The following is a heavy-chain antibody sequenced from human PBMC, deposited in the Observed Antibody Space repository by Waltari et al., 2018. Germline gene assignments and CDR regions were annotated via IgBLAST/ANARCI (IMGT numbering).Heavy chain of an antibody. D-gene: IGHD6-25*01. CDR2: INHSGST. J-gene: IGHJ4*02. Sequence: QVQLQQWGAGLLKPSETLSLTCAVYGGSFSGYYWSWIRQPPGKGLEWIGEINHSGSTNYNPSLKSRVTISVDTSKNQFSLKLSSVTAADTAVYYCARSPTASPDYWGQGTLVTVSS. CDR1: GGSFSGYY. CDR3: ARSPTASPDY. V-gene: IGHV4-34*01.